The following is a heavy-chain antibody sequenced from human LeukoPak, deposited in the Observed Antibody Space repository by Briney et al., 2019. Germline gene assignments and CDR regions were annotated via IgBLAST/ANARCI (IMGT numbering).Heavy chain of an antibody. D-gene: IGHD3-3*01. V-gene: IGHV1-46*01. Sequence: ASVKVSCKASGYAFSTHHIHWVRQAPGQGPEWMGIMHPRDGDTKYARQFQGRLTMTRDTSTSTVYMELSSLTSEDTALYYCARDLDGAWSIDYWAQGTLVTVSS. J-gene: IGHJ4*02. CDR2: MHPRDGDT. CDR3: ARDLDGAWSIDY. CDR1: GYAFSTHH.